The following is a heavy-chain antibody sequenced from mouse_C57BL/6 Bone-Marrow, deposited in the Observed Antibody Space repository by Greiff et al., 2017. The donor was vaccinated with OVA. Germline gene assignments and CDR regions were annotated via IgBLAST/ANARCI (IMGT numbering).Heavy chain of an antibody. J-gene: IGHJ1*03. CDR1: GFTFSSYT. Sequence: EVKLMESGGGLVKPGGSLKLSCAASGFTFSSYTMSWVRQTPEKRLEWVATISGGGGNTYYPDSVKGRFTISRDNAKNTLYLQMSSLRSEDTALYYCARRGGNPCFDVWGTGTTVTVSS. CDR3: ARRGGNPCFDV. D-gene: IGHD2-1*01. CDR2: ISGGGGNT. V-gene: IGHV5-9*01.